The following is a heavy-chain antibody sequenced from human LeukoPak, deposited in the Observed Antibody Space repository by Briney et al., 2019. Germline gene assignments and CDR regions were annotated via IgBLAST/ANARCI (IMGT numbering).Heavy chain of an antibody. V-gene: IGHV1-46*02. Sequence: ASVKVSCKASGGTFNNYAINWVRQAPGQGLEWMGILNPSGGSTSYAQKFQGRVTMTRDMSTSTVYMELSSLRSEDTAVYYCARGFFGFYYDSSGYNDYWGQGTLVTVSS. CDR3: ARGFFGFYYDSSGYNDY. CDR2: LNPSGGST. J-gene: IGHJ4*02. CDR1: GGTFNNYA. D-gene: IGHD3-22*01.